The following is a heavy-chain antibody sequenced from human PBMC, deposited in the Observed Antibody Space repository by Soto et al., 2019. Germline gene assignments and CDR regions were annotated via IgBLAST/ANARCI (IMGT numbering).Heavy chain of an antibody. V-gene: IGHV3-30*18. CDR2: MSYDGSKI. Sequence: PGGSLRLSCEASGFAFDTYGMHWIRQGAGQGLEWVATMSYDGSKIYYRDSVRGRFSISRDDSKRTLYLQMNSPRAEDTAVYYCAKDRDPYYYYYLMDVWGQGTTVTVS. CDR1: GFAFDTYG. CDR3: AKDRDPYYYYYLMDV. J-gene: IGHJ6*02.